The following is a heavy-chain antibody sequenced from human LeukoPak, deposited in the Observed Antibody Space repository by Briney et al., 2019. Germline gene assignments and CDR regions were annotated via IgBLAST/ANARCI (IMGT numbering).Heavy chain of an antibody. CDR3: TRRDILTGNMDV. V-gene: IGHV3-15*01. CDR2: IKSKIHGGTI. D-gene: IGHD3-9*01. J-gene: IGHJ6*03. Sequence: PGGSLRLSCAASGFTFYKAWMTWVRQAPGKGLEWVGRIKSKIHGGTIDYAAPVKGSFTISRDDSKNTAYLQMNSLKTEDTAVYYCTRRDILTGNMDVWGKGTTVTISS. CDR1: GFTFYKAW.